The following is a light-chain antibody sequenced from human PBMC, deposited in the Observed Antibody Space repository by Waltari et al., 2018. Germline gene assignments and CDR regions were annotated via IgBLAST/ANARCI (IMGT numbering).Light chain of an antibody. Sequence: EIVLTQSPATLSLSPGASVTLSFRASQSVSTYLAWYQQKPGQAPRLLIYDASTRATGIPARFVGSGSETDFTLTISRLEPEDFAVYYCQERSNWPGGSFGGGTKVEIK. V-gene: IGKV3-11*01. CDR3: QERSNWPGGS. J-gene: IGKJ4*01. CDR1: QSVSTY. CDR2: DAS.